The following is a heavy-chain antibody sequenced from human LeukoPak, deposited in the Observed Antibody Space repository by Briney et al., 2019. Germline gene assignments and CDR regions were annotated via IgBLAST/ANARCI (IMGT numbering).Heavy chain of an antibody. CDR1: GYTFTSYD. D-gene: IGHD3-10*01. Sequence: ASVKVSCKASGYTFTSYDINWVRQATGQGLEWMGWMNPNSGNTGYAQKFQGRVTMTRNTSISTAYMELSSLRSEDTAVYYCARGYGSGSYYNVKTPYYYYGMDVWGQGTTVTVSS. V-gene: IGHV1-8*01. CDR3: ARGYGSGSYYNVKTPYYYYGMDV. CDR2: MNPNSGNT. J-gene: IGHJ6*02.